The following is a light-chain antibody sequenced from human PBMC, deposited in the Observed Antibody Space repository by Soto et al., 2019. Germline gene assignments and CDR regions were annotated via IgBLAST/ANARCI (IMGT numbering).Light chain of an antibody. CDR3: SSYTDRNNLV. Sequence: QSALTQSPSASGSPGQSVTISCTGTSSDIGGYNSVSWYQQHPGKAPKVMIYDVSKRPSGVPDRFSGSKSGNTASLTVSALQAEYEADYYCSSYTDRNNLVFGTGTKVTVL. V-gene: IGLV2-8*01. CDR2: DVS. J-gene: IGLJ1*01. CDR1: SSDIGGYNS.